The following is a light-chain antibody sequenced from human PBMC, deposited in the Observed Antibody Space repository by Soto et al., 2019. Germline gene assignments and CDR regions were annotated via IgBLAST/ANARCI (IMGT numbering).Light chain of an antibody. Sequence: QSALTQPPSASGSPGQSVTISCTGTSSDIGVYDFVSWYQQHPGKAPKVIIYQVNKRPSGVPDRFSGSKSGNTASLTVSGLRPEDEADYYCTAWDDSLNGVVFGGGTKLTVL. CDR2: QVN. V-gene: IGLV2-8*01. CDR1: SSDIGVYDF. CDR3: TAWDDSLNGVV. J-gene: IGLJ2*01.